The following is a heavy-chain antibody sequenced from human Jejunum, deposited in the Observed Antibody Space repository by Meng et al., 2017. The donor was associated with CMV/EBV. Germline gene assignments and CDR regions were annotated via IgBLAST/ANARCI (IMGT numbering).Heavy chain of an antibody. CDR3: ARDMYYVSSGFFGREDY. V-gene: IGHV3-7*01. D-gene: IGHD3-22*01. CDR2: IKNDGSEK. Sequence: FSNYWMNWGRQAPGKGLEWVANIKNDGSEKYYVNSVKGRFTISRDNAKNSLYLQMNSLRAEDTAVYYCARDMYYVSSGFFGREDYWGQGTRVTVSS. J-gene: IGHJ4*02. CDR1: FSNYW.